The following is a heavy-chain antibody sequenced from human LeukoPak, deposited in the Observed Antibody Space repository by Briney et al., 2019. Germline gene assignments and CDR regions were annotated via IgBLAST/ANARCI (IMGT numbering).Heavy chain of an antibody. D-gene: IGHD3-3*01. CDR2: IYYSGGT. V-gene: IGHV4-31*03. J-gene: IGHJ4*02. CDR3: AREERYYDFWSGYYTSYFDY. CDR1: GGSISSGGYY. Sequence: SQTLSLTCTVSGGSISSGGYYWSWIRQHPGKGLEWIGYIYYSGGTYYNPSLESRVTMSVDTSKNQFSLKLSSVTAADTAVYYCAREERYYDFWSGYYTSYFDYWGQGTLVTVSS.